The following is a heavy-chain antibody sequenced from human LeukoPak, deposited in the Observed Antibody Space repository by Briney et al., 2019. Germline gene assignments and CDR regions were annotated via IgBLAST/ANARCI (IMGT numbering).Heavy chain of an antibody. CDR3: AKAGQYYYDSSGYFDYYYMDV. V-gene: IGHV3-23*01. CDR1: GFTFSSYG. J-gene: IGHJ6*03. D-gene: IGHD3-22*01. CDR2: ISGSGGST. Sequence: QPGGSLRLSCAASGFTFSSYGMSWVRQAPGKGLEWVSAISGSGGSTYYADSVKGRFTISRDNSKNTLYLQMNSLRAEDTAVYYCAKAGQYYYDSSGYFDYYYMDVWGKGTTVTISS.